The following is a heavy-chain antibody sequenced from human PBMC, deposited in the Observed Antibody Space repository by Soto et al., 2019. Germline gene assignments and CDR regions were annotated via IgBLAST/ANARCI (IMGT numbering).Heavy chain of an antibody. CDR2: IYYSGST. CDR3: ARLDTAMDIFDY. D-gene: IGHD5-18*01. J-gene: IGHJ4*02. V-gene: IGHV4-39*01. Sequence: SETLSLTCTVSGGSISSSSYYWGWIRQPPGKGLECIGSIYYSGSTYYNPSLKSRVTISVDTSKNQFSLKLSSVTAADTAVYYCARLDTAMDIFDYWGQGTLVTVSS. CDR1: GGSISSSSYY.